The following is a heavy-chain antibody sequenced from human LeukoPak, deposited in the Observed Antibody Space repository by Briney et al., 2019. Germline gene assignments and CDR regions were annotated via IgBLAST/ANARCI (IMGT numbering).Heavy chain of an antibody. V-gene: IGHV3-30-3*01. CDR2: ISYDGSNK. D-gene: IGHD3-22*01. CDR3: ARDLFDYYDSSGSPVGY. CDR1: GFTFSSYA. Sequence: GGSLRVSRAASGFTFSSYAIHWVRQAPGKGLEWVAVISYDGSNKYYADSVKGRFTISRDNSKNTLYLQMNSLRAEDTAVYYCARDLFDYYDSSGSPVGYWGQGTLVSVSS. J-gene: IGHJ4*02.